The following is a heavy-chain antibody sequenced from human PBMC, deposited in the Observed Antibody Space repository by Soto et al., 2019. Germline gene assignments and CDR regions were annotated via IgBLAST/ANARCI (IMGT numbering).Heavy chain of an antibody. CDR3: ARDSKYYDFWSGWNV. J-gene: IGHJ6*02. V-gene: IGHV1-18*01. D-gene: IGHD3-3*01. CDR2: ISAYNGNT. Sequence: GASVKVSCKASGYTFTSYGISWVRQAPGQGLEWMGWISAYNGNTNYAQKLQGRVTMTTDTSTSTAYMELRSLRSDDTAVYYCARDSKYYDFWSGWNVWGQGTTVTVSS. CDR1: GYTFTSYG.